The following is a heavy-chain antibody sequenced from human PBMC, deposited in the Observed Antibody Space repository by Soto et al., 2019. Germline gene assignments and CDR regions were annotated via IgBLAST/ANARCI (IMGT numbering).Heavy chain of an antibody. J-gene: IGHJ2*01. CDR3: AKDDSSPSNDWYFDL. V-gene: IGHV3-30*18. CDR2: ISYDGSNK. D-gene: IGHD2-2*01. CDR1: GFTFSSYG. Sequence: PGGSLRLSCAASGFTFSSYGMHSVRQAPGKGLEWVAVISYDGSNKYYADSVKGRFTISRDNSKNTLYLQMNSLRAEDTAVYYCAKDDSSPSNDWYFDLWGRGTLVTVSS.